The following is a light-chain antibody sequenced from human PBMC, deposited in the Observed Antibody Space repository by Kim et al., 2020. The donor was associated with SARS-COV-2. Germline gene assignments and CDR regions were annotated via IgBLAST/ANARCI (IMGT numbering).Light chain of an antibody. J-gene: IGKJ4*01. Sequence: ASVGDRVTITCQASEDISNFLNWYQQKPGKAPKLLIYDASNLQTGVPPSFSGSGSGTDFTFTISSLQPEDIATYYCQHYDTLIGTFGGGTKVDIK. CDR2: DAS. V-gene: IGKV1-33*01. CDR1: EDISNF. CDR3: QHYDTLIGT.